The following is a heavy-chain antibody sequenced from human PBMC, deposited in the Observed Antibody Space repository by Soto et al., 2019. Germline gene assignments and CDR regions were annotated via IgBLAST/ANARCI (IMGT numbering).Heavy chain of an antibody. CDR3: AKSPLGYCSGGSCYPPHYFDY. CDR2: VGGSGDST. J-gene: IGHJ4*02. D-gene: IGHD2-15*01. CDR1: GFTFSNYA. V-gene: IGHV3-23*01. Sequence: EVQLLDSGGGLVQPGGSLRLSCAASGFTFSNYAMGWVRQAPGKGLEWVSGVGGSGDSTYYADSVKGRFTISRDNSKDTLYLQMNSLRAEDTAVYYCAKSPLGYCSGGSCYPPHYFDYWGQGTLVTVSS.